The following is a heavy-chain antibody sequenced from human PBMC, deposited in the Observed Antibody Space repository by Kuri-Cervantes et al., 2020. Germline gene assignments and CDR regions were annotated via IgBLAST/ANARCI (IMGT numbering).Heavy chain of an antibody. CDR2: ISYDGSNK. CDR1: GFTFSSYG. CDR3: AGFPSYRLGYFQH. Sequence: GESLKISCAASGFTFSSYGMHWVRQAPGKGLEWVAVISYDGSNKYYADSVKGRFTISRDNSENTLYLQMNSLRAEDTAVYYCAGFPSYRLGYFQHWGQGTLVTVSS. D-gene: IGHD3-16*02. J-gene: IGHJ1*01. V-gene: IGHV3-30*03.